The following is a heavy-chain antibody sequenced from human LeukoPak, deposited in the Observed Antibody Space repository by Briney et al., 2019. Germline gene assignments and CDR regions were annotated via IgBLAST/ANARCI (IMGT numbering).Heavy chain of an antibody. J-gene: IGHJ6*02. D-gene: IGHD2-2*01. CDR1: GGSFSGYY. Sequence: SETLSLTCAVYGGSFSGYYWSWIRQPPGRELEWIGEINHSGSTNYNPSLKSRVTISVDTSKNQFSLKLSSVTAADTAVYYCARDQPYQLFPPYYYYYGMDVWGQGTTVTVSS. CDR2: INHSGST. CDR3: ARDQPYQLFPPYYYYYGMDV. V-gene: IGHV4-34*01.